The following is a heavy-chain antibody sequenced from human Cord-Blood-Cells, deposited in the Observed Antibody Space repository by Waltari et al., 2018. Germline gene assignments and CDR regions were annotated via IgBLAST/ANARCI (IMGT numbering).Heavy chain of an antibody. V-gene: IGHV2-70*15. Sequence: QVTLRESGPALVKPTQTLTLTCTFSGFSLSTSGMCVSWIRQPPGKALEWLARIDWDDDKYYSTSLETRLTISKDTSKNQVVLTMTNMDPVDTATYYCARIPYSSSSEGAFDIWGQGTMVTVSS. CDR1: GFSLSTSGMC. J-gene: IGHJ3*02. CDR3: ARIPYSSSSEGAFDI. CDR2: IDWDDDK. D-gene: IGHD6-6*01.